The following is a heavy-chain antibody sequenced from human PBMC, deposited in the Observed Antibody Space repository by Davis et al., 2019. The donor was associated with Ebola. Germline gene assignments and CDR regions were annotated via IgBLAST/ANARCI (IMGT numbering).Heavy chain of an antibody. V-gene: IGHV4-39*02. D-gene: IGHD2-2*01. CDR2: IYYSGST. J-gene: IGHJ6*04. CDR3: ARDSSSASGMDV. Sequence: SETLSLTCTVSGGSIRSSDYYWGWIRQPPGKGLEWIGSIYYSGSTYYNPSLKSRVTISVDTSKNQFSLKLRSVTAADTAVYYCARDSSSASGMDVWGKGTTVTVSS. CDR1: GGSIRSSDYY.